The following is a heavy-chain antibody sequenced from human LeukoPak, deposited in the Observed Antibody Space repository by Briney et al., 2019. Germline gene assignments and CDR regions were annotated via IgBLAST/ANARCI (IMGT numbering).Heavy chain of an antibody. D-gene: IGHD3-10*01. V-gene: IGHV1-2*02. CDR1: LSTFTDCY. Sequence: ASVKVSYKTSLSTFTDCYIHWLAQAPGQGLAWMGWINPNSGATDYAQKFQGRVTMTRETSITIAYMELSRLKSDATAVYYCSKGDRVRIFSSFYGIDVWSQGTTVTVSS. J-gene: IGHJ6*02. CDR3: SKGDRVRIFSSFYGIDV. CDR2: INPNSGAT.